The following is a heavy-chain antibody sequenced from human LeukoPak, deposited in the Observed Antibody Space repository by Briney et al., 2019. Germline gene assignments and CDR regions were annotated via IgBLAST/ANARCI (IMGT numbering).Heavy chain of an antibody. D-gene: IGHD3-16*01. Sequence: SETLSLTCTVSGGSISSGDYYWSWIRQPPGKGLEWIGYIYYSGSTNYNPSLKSRVTISVDTSKNQFSLKLSSVTAADTAVYYCARVGGTHFDYWGQGTLVTVSP. CDR1: GGSISSGDYY. V-gene: IGHV4-30-4*08. J-gene: IGHJ4*02. CDR3: ARVGGTHFDY. CDR2: IYYSGST.